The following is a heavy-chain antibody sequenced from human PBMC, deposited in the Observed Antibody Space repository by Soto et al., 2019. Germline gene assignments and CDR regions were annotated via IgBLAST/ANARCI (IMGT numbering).Heavy chain of an antibody. Sequence: SETLSLTCTVSGGSISSSSYYWGWIRQPPGKGLEWIGSIYYSGSTYYNPSLKSRVTISVDTSKNQSSLKLSSVTAADTAVYYCARSHTFTIFGVVVKIDAFDIWGQGTMVTVSS. CDR1: GGSISSSSYY. D-gene: IGHD3-3*01. V-gene: IGHV4-39*01. J-gene: IGHJ3*02. CDR2: IYYSGST. CDR3: ARSHTFTIFGVVVKIDAFDI.